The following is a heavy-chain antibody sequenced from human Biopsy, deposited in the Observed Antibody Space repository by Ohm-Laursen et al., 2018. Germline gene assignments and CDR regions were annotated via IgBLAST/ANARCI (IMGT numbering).Heavy chain of an antibody. CDR3: ARGSGSGFYFDQ. D-gene: IGHD2-15*01. CDR2: IYAGATT. CDR1: KFTVRTNS. Sequence: GSLRLSCAASKFTVRTNSMSWVRLAPGKGLEWVSVIYAGATTYYPDSVKGRFTISSDNSRNTVYLQMDSLRGEDTAVYFCARGSGSGFYFDQWGQGTLVTVSS. J-gene: IGHJ4*02. V-gene: IGHV3-66*01.